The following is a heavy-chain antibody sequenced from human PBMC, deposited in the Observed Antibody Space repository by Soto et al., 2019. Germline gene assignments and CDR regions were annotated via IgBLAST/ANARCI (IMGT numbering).Heavy chain of an antibody. CDR2: VYSSGTT. V-gene: IGHV4-4*07. CDR1: GGSINSYW. J-gene: IGHJ4*01. D-gene: IGHD2-2*01. Sequence: ETLSLTCSVSGGSINSYWWSWIRQPAGKGLEWIGRVYSSGTTDYNPSLNSRATMSVETSKNQFSLKLTSVTAADTAVYYCARDIGSYAYAEGYWGHGIQVTVSS. CDR3: ARDIGSYAYAEGY.